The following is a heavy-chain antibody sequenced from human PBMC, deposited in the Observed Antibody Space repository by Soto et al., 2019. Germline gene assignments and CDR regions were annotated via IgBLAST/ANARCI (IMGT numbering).Heavy chain of an antibody. CDR1: GFTFSSYS. Sequence: RRLSCAASGFTFSSYSMNWVRQAPGKGLEWVSSISSSSYIYYADSLKGRFTISRDNAKNSLYLQMNSLRAEDTAVYYCARDKGGYGDYVTPFCWFDPWGQGTLVTVSS. CDR3: ARDKGGYGDYVTPFCWFDP. CDR2: ISSSSYI. J-gene: IGHJ5*02. V-gene: IGHV3-21*01. D-gene: IGHD4-17*01.